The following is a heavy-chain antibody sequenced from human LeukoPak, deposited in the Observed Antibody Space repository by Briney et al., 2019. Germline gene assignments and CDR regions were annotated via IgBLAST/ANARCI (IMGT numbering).Heavy chain of an antibody. Sequence: SETLSLTCAVSGGSISSNNWWGWVRQPPGKGLEWIGEIYHSGSPNYNPSLKSRVTISVDKSRNHFSQNLSSVTAADTAVYYCARVNINNWHSCDYWGQGTLVTVSS. CDR1: GGSISSNNW. D-gene: IGHD1-1*01. V-gene: IGHV4-4*02. CDR2: IYHSGSP. CDR3: ARVNINNWHSCDY. J-gene: IGHJ4*02.